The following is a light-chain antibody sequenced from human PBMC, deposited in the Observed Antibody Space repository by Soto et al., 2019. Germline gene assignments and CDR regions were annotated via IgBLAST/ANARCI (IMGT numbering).Light chain of an antibody. CDR3: QQRSNLLT. CDR1: QSVSSY. J-gene: IGKJ4*01. Sequence: EIVLTQAPATLSLSPGERATLSCRASQSVSSYLAWYQQKLGQAPRLLIYEASNRATGIPARFSGSGSGTDFTLTISRLEPEDFAVYYCQQRSNLLTFGGGTKVEIK. V-gene: IGKV3-11*01. CDR2: EAS.